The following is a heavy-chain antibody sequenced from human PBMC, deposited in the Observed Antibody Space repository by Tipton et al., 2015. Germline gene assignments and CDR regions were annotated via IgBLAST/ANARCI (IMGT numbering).Heavy chain of an antibody. V-gene: IGHV4-34*01. Sequence: TLSLTCAVYGGSFSGYYWSWIRQPPGKGLEWIGEINHSGSTNYNPSLKSRVTISVDTTKNQFSLKLSPVTAADTAVYYCARNHRGGTAMVISYYYGRDVWGQGATVTVSS. CDR3: ARNHRGGTAMVISYYYGRDV. D-gene: IGHD5-18*01. CDR2: INHSGST. J-gene: IGHJ6*02. CDR1: GGSFSGYY.